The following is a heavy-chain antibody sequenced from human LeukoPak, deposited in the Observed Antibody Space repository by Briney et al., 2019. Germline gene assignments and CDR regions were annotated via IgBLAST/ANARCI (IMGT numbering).Heavy chain of an antibody. CDR1: GDSVSSNSAA. J-gene: IGHJ4*02. V-gene: IGHV6-1*01. CDR2: TYYRSKWYN. Sequence: SQTLSLTCAISGDSVSSNSAAWNWIRQSPSRGLEWLGRTYYRSKWYNDHAVSVKSRISINPDTSKNQFSLQLNSVTPEDTAVYYCVRDTAPDYYDSSGYQVGFDYWGQGTLVTVSS. CDR3: VRDTAPDYYDSSGYQVGFDY. D-gene: IGHD3-22*01.